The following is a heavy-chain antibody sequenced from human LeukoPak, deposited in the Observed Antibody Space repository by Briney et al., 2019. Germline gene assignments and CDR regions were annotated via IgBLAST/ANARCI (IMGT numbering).Heavy chain of an antibody. D-gene: IGHD6-19*01. V-gene: IGHV3-21*01. Sequence: KSGGSLRLSCAASGFTFSSYSMNWVRQAPGKGLEWVSSISSSSSYIYYADSVKGRFTISRDNAKNSLYLQMNSLRAEDTAVYYCAREEQWSPDFFDYWGQGTLVTVSS. CDR2: ISSSSSYI. CDR1: GFTFSSYS. J-gene: IGHJ4*02. CDR3: AREEQWSPDFFDY.